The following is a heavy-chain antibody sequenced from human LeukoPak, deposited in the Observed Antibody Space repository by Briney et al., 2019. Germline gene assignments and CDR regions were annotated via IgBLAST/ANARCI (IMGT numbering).Heavy chain of an antibody. Sequence: GGSLRLSCAASGFTFSSYSMNWVSQAPGKGLEWVSSINYSGTNMYYADSVKGRFTISRDNAKNSLFLQMNSLRPEDTAVYYCVTSGCSGATCYFYFDYWGQGTLVTVSS. CDR1: GFTFSSYS. V-gene: IGHV3-21*01. CDR3: VTSGCSGATCYFYFDY. D-gene: IGHD2-15*01. CDR2: INYSGTNM. J-gene: IGHJ4*02.